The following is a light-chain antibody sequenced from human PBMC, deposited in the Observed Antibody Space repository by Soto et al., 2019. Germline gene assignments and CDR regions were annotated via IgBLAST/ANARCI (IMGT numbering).Light chain of an antibody. V-gene: IGKV1-9*01. Sequence: IQWTQSPASLGASVGDRVTSTGRGSQRLSSYFARYQQKPGKAPKLLIYAASPLQSGVPSRFSGSGSGTDFTLPIRSLQPDDFATYYCHQLNSYPWTFGQGTTVDSK. CDR3: HQLNSYPWT. CDR2: AAS. J-gene: IGKJ1*01. CDR1: QRLSSY.